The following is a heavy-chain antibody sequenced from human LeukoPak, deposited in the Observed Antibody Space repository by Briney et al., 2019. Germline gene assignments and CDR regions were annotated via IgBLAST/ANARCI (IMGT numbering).Heavy chain of an antibody. CDR2: IKQDGSEK. CDR1: GFTFSSYW. J-gene: IGHJ6*03. Sequence: PGGSLRLSCAASGFTFSSYWMSWVRQAPGKGLEWVANIKQDGSEKYYVDSVKGRFTISRDNAKNSLYLQMNSLRAEDTAVYYCARDARITTVTYYYYYYMDVWGKGTTVTISS. V-gene: IGHV3-7*01. D-gene: IGHD4-17*01. CDR3: ARDARITTVTYYYYYYMDV.